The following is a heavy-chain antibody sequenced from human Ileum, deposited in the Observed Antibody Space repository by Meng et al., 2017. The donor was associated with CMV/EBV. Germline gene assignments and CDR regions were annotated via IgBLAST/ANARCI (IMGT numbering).Heavy chain of an antibody. J-gene: IGHJ4*02. CDR2: HENGGSA. CDR3: ARYRPYGDYGDF. Sequence: VAGGAMTSGSYDWVWVSQTRGKGLEWMGRHENGGSAFYTPSIRSRATISLHTSKVQFSLRLNSVTAADTAIYYCARYRPYGDYGDFWGQGILVTVSS. CDR1: GGAMTSGSYD. D-gene: IGHD4-17*01. V-gene: IGHV4-39*07.